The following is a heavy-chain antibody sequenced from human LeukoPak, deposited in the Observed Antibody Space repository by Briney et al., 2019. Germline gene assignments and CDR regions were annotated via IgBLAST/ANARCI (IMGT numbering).Heavy chain of an antibody. V-gene: IGHV5-51*01. J-gene: IGHJ4*02. D-gene: IGHD7-27*01. CDR1: GYSFSSYW. CDR2: IYPGDSAT. CDR3: ARQNWGVDY. Sequence: GESPKISCKGSGYSFSSYWIAWVRQMPGKGLEWMGIIYPGDSATKYSPSFQGQVTVSADKSISTAYLQWSSLKASDTAMYYCARQNWGVDYWGQGTLVTVSS.